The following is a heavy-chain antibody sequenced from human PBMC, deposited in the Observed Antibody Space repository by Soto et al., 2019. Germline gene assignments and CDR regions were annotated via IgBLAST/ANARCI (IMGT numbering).Heavy chain of an antibody. D-gene: IGHD3-10*01. V-gene: IGHV1-8*02. J-gene: IGHJ4*02. CDR2: MNPYSGDT. Sequence: QVQLVQSGAEVRKPGASVKVSCKASGYTFTTFHFNWVRQATGQGLEWIGWMNPYSGDTGYAQNFQGRVTMNRDTSITTAYMEMTSLTSDDTSFYYCARGYTGPVDHWGQGTPVIVSS. CDR3: ARGYTGPVDH. CDR1: GYTFTTFH.